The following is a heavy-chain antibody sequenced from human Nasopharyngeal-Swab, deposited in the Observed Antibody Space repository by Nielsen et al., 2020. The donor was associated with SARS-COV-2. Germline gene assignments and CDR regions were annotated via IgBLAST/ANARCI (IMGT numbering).Heavy chain of an antibody. V-gene: IGHV4-34*01. D-gene: IGHD3-22*01. CDR3: ARTRDLYYYDR. CDR1: GGSFSSYY. Sequence: SGTLSLTCAVYGGSFSSYYWNWFRQPPGKGLEWIGEINHSGSTNYNPSLKSRVTISVGTSKNQFSLKLSSVTAADTAVYYCARTRDLYYYDRWGQGTLVTVSS. J-gene: IGHJ4*02. CDR2: INHSGST.